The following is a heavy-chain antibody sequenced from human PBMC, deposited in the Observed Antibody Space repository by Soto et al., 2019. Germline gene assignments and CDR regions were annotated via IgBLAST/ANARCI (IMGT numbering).Heavy chain of an antibody. CDR2: IWYDGSDQ. V-gene: IGHV3-33*01. CDR1: GFTFRNHG. CDR3: ARDIASRRFDY. J-gene: IGHJ4*02. D-gene: IGHD6-6*01. Sequence: QVQLVVSGGGVVQPGTSLRLSCEASGFTFRNHGMHWVRQAPGKGLEWVAVIWYDGSDQYYGDSVKGRFTISRDNSKNKLYLQMDSLRAEDTAVYYCARDIASRRFDYLRQGMLVTVSS.